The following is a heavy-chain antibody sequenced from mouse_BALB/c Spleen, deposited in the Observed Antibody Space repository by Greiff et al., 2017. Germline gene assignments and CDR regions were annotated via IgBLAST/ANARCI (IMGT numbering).Heavy chain of an antibody. CDR1: GFSFTSYG. Sequence: QVQLKESGPGLVAPSQSLSITCTVSGFSFTSYGVHWVRQPPGKGLEWLGVIWAGGSTNYNSALMSRLSISKDNSKSQVFLKMNSLQTDDTAMYYCARGGYGNYAAMDYWGQGTSVTVSS. V-gene: IGHV2-9*02. D-gene: IGHD2-10*02. CDR3: ARGGYGNYAAMDY. J-gene: IGHJ4*01. CDR2: IWAGGST.